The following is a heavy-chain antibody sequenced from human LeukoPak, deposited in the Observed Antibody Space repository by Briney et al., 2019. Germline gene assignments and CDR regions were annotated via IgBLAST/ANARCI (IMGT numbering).Heavy chain of an antibody. CDR2: IYPGDSDT. V-gene: IGHV5-51*01. J-gene: IGHJ4*02. Sequence: GESPKISCQASGYTFNTYWIGWVRQVPGKGLEWMGIIYPGDSDTKYSPSFQDQVSISADTSITTVYLQWGSLKASDTAMYYCARRSSSGWGDLDYWGQGTLVTVSS. CDR1: GYTFNTYW. CDR3: ARRSSSGWGDLDY. D-gene: IGHD6-19*01.